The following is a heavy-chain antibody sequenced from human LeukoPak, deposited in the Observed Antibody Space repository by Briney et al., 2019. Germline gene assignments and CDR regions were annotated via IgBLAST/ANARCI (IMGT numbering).Heavy chain of an antibody. D-gene: IGHD6-19*01. CDR2: ITSSSTTM. J-gene: IGHJ4*02. CDR1: GFSFSNYS. Sequence: GGSLRLSRAASGFSFSNYSMNWVRQAPGKGLEWIAYITSSSTTMYYDDSVKGRFTISRDNAKNSLNLQMTFLRDEDTAVYYCARERRDSGAWAFYSWGQGTLVIVSS. V-gene: IGHV3-48*02. CDR3: ARERRDSGAWAFYS.